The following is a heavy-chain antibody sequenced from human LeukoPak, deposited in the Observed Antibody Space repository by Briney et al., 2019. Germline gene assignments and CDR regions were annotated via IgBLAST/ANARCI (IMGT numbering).Heavy chain of an antibody. J-gene: IGHJ5*02. D-gene: IGHD6-13*01. CDR2: IYYTGTT. CDR1: GGSISSSSHS. CDR3: AQSLGSSNWIGNWFDP. Sequence: PSETLSLTCTVSGGSISSSSHSWGWIRQPPGNGLEWTGSIYYTGTTYYNPSLKSRVTISVDTSKNQFSLKLNSVTAADTAVYYCAQSLGSSNWIGNWFDPWGQGTLVTVSS. V-gene: IGHV4-39*01.